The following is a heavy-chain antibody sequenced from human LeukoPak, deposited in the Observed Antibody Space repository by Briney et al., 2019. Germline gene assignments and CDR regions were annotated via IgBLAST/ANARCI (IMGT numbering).Heavy chain of an antibody. CDR2: INRDGTT. V-gene: IGHV4-34*01. CDR3: ARDWYASASYGLDV. D-gene: IGHD6-19*01. J-gene: IGHJ6*02. CDR1: GESFSLYY. Sequence: SETLSLTCAVHGESFSLYYWAWIRQSPQKELEWIGEINRDGTTNYNPSLKSRVTISVDTSKNQFSLTLPSVTAADTAVYFCARDWYASASYGLDVWGQGTTVTVSS.